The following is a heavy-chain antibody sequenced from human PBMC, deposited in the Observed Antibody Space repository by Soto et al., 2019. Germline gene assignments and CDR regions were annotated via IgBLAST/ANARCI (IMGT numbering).Heavy chain of an antibody. CDR3: VRGGATIFDY. V-gene: IGHV3-48*02. D-gene: IGHD1-26*01. CDR1: GFTFTSHT. J-gene: IGHJ4*02. Sequence: GGSLRLSCAASGFTFTSHTMNWVRQAPGKGLEWVSYISSSSSTIYYADYMKGRFTISRDHAKNSLYLQVNSLRDEDTVFFYCVRGGATIFDYWGRGTLVTVSS. CDR2: ISSSSSTI.